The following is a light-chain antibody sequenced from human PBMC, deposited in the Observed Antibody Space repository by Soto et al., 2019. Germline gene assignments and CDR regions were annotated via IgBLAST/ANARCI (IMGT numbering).Light chain of an antibody. J-gene: IGKJ2*01. CDR3: QQYESTPPT. V-gene: IGKV1-5*03. CDR1: QSISSW. CDR2: WAS. Sequence: DIQMTQSPSTLSASVGDRVTITCRASQSISSWLAWYQQKPGKAPKLLIYWASTRESGVPDRFSGSGSGTDFTLTITSLQAEDVAVYYCQQYESTPPTFGQGTKLEIK.